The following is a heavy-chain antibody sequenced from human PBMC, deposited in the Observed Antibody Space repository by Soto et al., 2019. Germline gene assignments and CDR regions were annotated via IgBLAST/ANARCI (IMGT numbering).Heavy chain of an antibody. D-gene: IGHD3-10*01. CDR2: ISAYNGNT. Sequence: GASVKLSCKDSGYTYTSNGISWVRQAPGQGLEWMGWISAYNGNTNYAQKLQGRVTMTTDTSTSTAYMELRSLRSDDTAVYYCARVRGADYYGSGSNWFDPWGQGTLVTVSS. V-gene: IGHV1-18*01. J-gene: IGHJ5*02. CDR3: ARVRGADYYGSGSNWFDP. CDR1: GYTYTSNG.